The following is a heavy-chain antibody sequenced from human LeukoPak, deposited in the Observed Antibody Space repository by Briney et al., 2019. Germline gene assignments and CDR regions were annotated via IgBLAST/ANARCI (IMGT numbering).Heavy chain of an antibody. Sequence: GASVKVSCKASGGTFSSYAISWVRQAPGQGLEWMGGIIPIFGTANYAQKFQGRVTITADESTSTAYMELSRLRSDDTAVYYCARWGSRLRYFDWFSREELDYWGQGTLVTVSS. CDR1: GGTFSSYA. D-gene: IGHD3-9*01. J-gene: IGHJ4*02. V-gene: IGHV1-69*13. CDR3: ARWGSRLRYFDWFSREELDY. CDR2: IIPIFGTA.